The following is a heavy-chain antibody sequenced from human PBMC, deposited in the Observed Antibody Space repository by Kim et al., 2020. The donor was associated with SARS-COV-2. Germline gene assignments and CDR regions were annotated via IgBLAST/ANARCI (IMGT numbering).Heavy chain of an antibody. CDR3: ARDIPSANHAFDI. Sequence: YAQKFQSRVTITADESTSTAYMELSSLRSEDTAVYYCARDIPSANHAFDIWGQGSMVTVSS. V-gene: IGHV1-69*01. J-gene: IGHJ3*02. D-gene: IGHD2-21*01.